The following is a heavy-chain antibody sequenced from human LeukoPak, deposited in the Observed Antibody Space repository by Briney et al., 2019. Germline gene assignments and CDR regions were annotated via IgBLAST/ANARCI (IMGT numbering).Heavy chain of an antibody. CDR3: ARARTTNPSSAMDV. CDR2: ISAYNGNT. V-gene: IGHV1-18*01. J-gene: IGHJ6*02. Sequence: ASVKVSCKASGYTFTSYGISWVRPAPGQGLAWMGWISAYNGNTNYAQKLQGRVTMTTDTSTSTAYMELRSLRSDDTAVYYCARARTTNPSSAMDVWGQGTTVTVSS. D-gene: IGHD2-2*01. CDR1: GYTFTSYG.